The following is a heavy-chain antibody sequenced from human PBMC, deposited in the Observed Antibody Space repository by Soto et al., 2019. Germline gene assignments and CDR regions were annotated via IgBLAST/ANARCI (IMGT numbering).Heavy chain of an antibody. J-gene: IGHJ6*02. Sequence: GASVKVSCKASGYTFTSYAMHWVRQAPGQRLEWMGWINAGNGNTKYSQKFQGRVTITRDTSASTAYMELSSLRSEDTAVYYCARAFRKDLYCSGGSCYSCLTAMDPCYGMDVWGQGTTVTVSS. D-gene: IGHD2-15*01. CDR1: GYTFTSYA. V-gene: IGHV1-3*01. CDR2: INAGNGNT. CDR3: ARAFRKDLYCSGGSCYSCLTAMDPCYGMDV.